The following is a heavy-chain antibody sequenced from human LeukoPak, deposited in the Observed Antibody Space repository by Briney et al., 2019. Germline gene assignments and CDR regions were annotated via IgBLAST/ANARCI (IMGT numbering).Heavy chain of an antibody. D-gene: IGHD1-26*01. V-gene: IGHV4-61*02. CDR3: ARVGATSFDY. J-gene: IGHJ4*02. CDR1: GGSISSGSYY. Sequence: PSQTLSLTCTVSGGSISSGSYYWSWIRQPAGKGLEWIGRIYTSGSTNYNPSLKSRVTISVDTSKNQFSLKLSSVTAADTAVYYCARVGATSFDYWGQGTLVTVSS. CDR2: IYTSGST.